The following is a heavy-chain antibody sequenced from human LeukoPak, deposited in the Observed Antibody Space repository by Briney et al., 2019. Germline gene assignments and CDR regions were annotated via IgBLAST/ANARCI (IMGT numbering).Heavy chain of an antibody. D-gene: IGHD3-3*01. V-gene: IGHV3-66*02. J-gene: IGHJ6*03. CDR3: ARRRLYDFWSGYPGYYYYYYYMAV. Sequence: AGGSLRPSCAASGFTVSSNYMSWGRQAPGKGLEWVLVVYSGGGTYYADYVKCRFNISRENSKNTLYLQMNSLRAEDTAVYDCARRRLYDFWSGYPGYYYYYYYMAVWGKGTTVTVSS. CDR2: VYSGGGT. CDR1: GFTVSSNY.